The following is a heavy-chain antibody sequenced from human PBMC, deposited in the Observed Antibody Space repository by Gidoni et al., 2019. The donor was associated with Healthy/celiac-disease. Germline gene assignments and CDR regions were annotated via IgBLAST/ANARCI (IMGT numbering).Heavy chain of an antibody. V-gene: IGHV4-39*01. D-gene: IGHD3-9*01. CDR1: GGSISSSSYY. CDR3: ARGDTYYDILTGYYYYFDY. J-gene: IGHJ4*02. CDR2: IYYSGST. Sequence: QLQLQESGPGLVKPSETLSLTCTVPGGSISSSSYYWGWIRQPPGTGLEWIGSIYYSGSTYYNPSLKSRVTISVDTSKNQFSLKLSSVTAADTAVYYCARGDTYYDILTGYYYYFDYWGQGTLVTVSS.